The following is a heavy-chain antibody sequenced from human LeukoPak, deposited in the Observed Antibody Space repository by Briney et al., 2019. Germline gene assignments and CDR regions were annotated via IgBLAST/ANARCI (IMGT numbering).Heavy chain of an antibody. CDR2: MSGGGGTT. V-gene: IGHV3-23*01. CDR1: GFTFSTYD. Sequence: GGSLRLSCVASGFTFSTYDMSWVRQPPGKGLEWVSAMSGGGGTTYYADSLKGRLTISRDNSRNTLYLLLNTLRVEDTAVYYCARPNMVRGSVVYYWGQGTLVTVSS. CDR3: ARPNMVRGSVVYY. D-gene: IGHD3-10*01. J-gene: IGHJ4*02.